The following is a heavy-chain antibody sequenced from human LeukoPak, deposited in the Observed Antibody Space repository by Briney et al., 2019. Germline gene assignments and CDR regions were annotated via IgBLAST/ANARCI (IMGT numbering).Heavy chain of an antibody. Sequence: GGSLRLSCAASGFTFSSYSMNWVRQTPGKGLEWVSSISSSSSYIYYADSVKGRFTISRDNAKNSLLLQMKSLRAEDTAVYYCARDRETSSCFDYWGQGTLVTVSS. CDR2: ISSSSSYI. CDR3: ARDRETSSCFDY. V-gene: IGHV3-21*01. D-gene: IGHD6-13*01. CDR1: GFTFSSYS. J-gene: IGHJ4*02.